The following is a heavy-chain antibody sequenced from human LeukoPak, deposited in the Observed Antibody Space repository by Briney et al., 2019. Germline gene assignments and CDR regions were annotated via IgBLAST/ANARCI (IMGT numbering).Heavy chain of an antibody. CDR3: ARENYGELDY. D-gene: IGHD4-17*01. V-gene: IGHV4-59*01. CDR1: GGSISSYY. CDR2: IYYSGST. Sequence: SETLSLTCTVSGGSISSYYWSWIRQPPGKGLEWIGYIYYSGSTNYNPSLKSRVTISVDTSKNQFSLKLSSVTAADTAVYYCARENYGELDYWGQGTLVTVSS. J-gene: IGHJ4*02.